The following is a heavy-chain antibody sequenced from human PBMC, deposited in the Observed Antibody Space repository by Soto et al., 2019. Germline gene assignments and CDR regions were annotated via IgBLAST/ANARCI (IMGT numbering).Heavy chain of an antibody. Sequence: QVQLVESGGGVVQPGRSLRLSCAASGFTFSSYGMHWVRQAPGKGLEWVAVIWYDGSNKYYADSVKGRFTISRDNSKNTMYLQMNSLSAEDTAVYYCARVEGYCSGGSCRNMTNYWYFDLWGRGTLVTVSS. CDR1: GFTFSSYG. D-gene: IGHD2-15*01. V-gene: IGHV3-33*01. J-gene: IGHJ2*01. CDR3: ARVEGYCSGGSCRNMTNYWYFDL. CDR2: IWYDGSNK.